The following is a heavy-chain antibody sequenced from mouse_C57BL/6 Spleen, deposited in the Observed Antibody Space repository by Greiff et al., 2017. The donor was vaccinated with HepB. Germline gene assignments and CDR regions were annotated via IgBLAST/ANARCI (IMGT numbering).Heavy chain of an antibody. CDR2: ISSGSSTI. J-gene: IGHJ4*01. D-gene: IGHD1-1*01. CDR3: ASRYYGSSYYAMDY. Sequence: EVQLVESGGGLVKPGGSLKLSCAASGFTFSDYGMHWVRQAPEKGLEWVAYISSGSSTIYYADTVKGRFTISRDNAKNTLFLQMTSLRSEDTAMYYCASRYYGSSYYAMDYWGQGTSVTVSS. V-gene: IGHV5-17*01. CDR1: GFTFSDYG.